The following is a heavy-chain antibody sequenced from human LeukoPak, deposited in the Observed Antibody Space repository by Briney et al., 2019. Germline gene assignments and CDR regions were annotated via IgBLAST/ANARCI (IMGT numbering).Heavy chain of an antibody. CDR1: GFTFSSYG. D-gene: IGHD5-12*01. Sequence: PGGSLRLSCAASGFTFSSYGMHWVRQAPGKGLEWVAVISYDGSNKYYADSVKGRFTISRDNSKNTLYLQMNSLRAEDTAVYYCAKDRAGDSGYDSSLDYWGQGTLVTVSS. J-gene: IGHJ4*02. V-gene: IGHV3-30*18. CDR2: ISYDGSNK. CDR3: AKDRAGDSGYDSSLDY.